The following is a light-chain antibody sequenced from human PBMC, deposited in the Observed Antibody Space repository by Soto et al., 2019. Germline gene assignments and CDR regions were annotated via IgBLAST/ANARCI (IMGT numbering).Light chain of an antibody. V-gene: IGLV2-14*01. Sequence: QSALTQPASVSGSPGQSITISCTGTSSDVGSYNYVSWYQQHPGKAPSLIIYDVSDRPSGVSNRFSGSKSGNTASLTISGLQAEDEADYYCSSYTFISTVVFGGGTKVTVL. J-gene: IGLJ3*02. CDR3: SSYTFISTVV. CDR2: DVS. CDR1: SSDVGSYNY.